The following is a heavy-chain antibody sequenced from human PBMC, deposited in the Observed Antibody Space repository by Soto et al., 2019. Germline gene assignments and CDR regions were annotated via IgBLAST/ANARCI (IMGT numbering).Heavy chain of an antibody. CDR1: GGSISSGDYY. V-gene: IGHV4-30-4*01. J-gene: IGHJ4*02. CDR3: VSHCISTSCYGDWVDY. Sequence: QVQLQESGPGLVKPSQTLSLTCTVSGGSISSGDYYWSWIRQPPGKGLEWIGYIYYSGSTYYNPSLKSRVTISVDTSKNQFSLKLSSVTAADTAVYYCVSHCISTSCYGDWVDYWGQGTLVTVSS. D-gene: IGHD2-2*01. CDR2: IYYSGST.